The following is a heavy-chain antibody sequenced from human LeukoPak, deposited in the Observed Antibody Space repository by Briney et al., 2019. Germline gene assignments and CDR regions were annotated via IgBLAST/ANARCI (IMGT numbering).Heavy chain of an antibody. V-gene: IGHV3-23*01. CDR1: GFTFSSYA. D-gene: IGHD2-2*01. Sequence: PGGSLRLSCAASGFTFSSYAMSWVRQAPGKGLEWVSAISGSGGSTYYADSVKGRFTISRDNAKNSLYLQMNSLRAEDTAVYYCARGCEIVVVRGPFDPWGQGTLVTVSS. CDR3: ARGCEIVVVRGPFDP. CDR2: ISGSGGST. J-gene: IGHJ5*02.